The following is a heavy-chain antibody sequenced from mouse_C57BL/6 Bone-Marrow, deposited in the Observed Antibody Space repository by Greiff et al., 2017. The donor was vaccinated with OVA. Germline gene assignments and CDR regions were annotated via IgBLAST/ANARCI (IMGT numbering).Heavy chain of an antibody. V-gene: IGHV14-4*01. CDR3: AREGFAYDY. Sequence: EVQLQQSGAELVRPGASVKLSCTASGFNIKDDYMHWVKQRPEQGLEWIGWIDPGNGDTEYASKFQGKATLTADTSSNTAYLQLSSLTSEDSAVYYCAREGFAYDYWGQGTLVTVSA. D-gene: IGHD6-5*01. J-gene: IGHJ3*01. CDR1: GFNIKDDY. CDR2: IDPGNGDT.